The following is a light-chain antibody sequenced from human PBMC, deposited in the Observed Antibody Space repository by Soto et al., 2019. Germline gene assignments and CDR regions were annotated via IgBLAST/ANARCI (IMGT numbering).Light chain of an antibody. J-gene: IGKJ1*01. CDR3: QQYDTWPRT. CDR2: GAS. Sequence: EIVMTQSPAFLSVPPGERATLSCRASQSVSTNLAWYLQKPGQAPRLLIYGASTRATAVPARFTASGSGTEFTLSISSLQSDDFGVYYCQQYDTWPRTFGQGTKVEIK. CDR1: QSVSTN. V-gene: IGKV3-15*01.